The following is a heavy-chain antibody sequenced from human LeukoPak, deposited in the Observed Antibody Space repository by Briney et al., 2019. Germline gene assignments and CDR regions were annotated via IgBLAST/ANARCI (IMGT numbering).Heavy chain of an antibody. Sequence: SLRLSCAASGFTFSSYAMSWVRQAPGKGLEWVSGISWNSGSIGYADSVKGRFTISRDNAKNSLYLQMNSLRAEDTALYYCAKSYYYDSSGYYYPDTHFDYWGQGTLVTVSS. D-gene: IGHD3-22*01. CDR3: AKSYYYDSSGYYYPDTHFDY. CDR1: GFTFSSYA. CDR2: ISWNSGSI. J-gene: IGHJ4*02. V-gene: IGHV3-9*01.